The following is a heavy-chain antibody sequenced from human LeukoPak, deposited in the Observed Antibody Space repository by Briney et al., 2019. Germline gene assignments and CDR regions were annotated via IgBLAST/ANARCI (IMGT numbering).Heavy chain of an antibody. Sequence: ASVKVSCKACGYTFISCYIHWVRQAPGQGLEWMGIINPSGGRTGNAQKSQGRATMTRDMSRSTVCMELSSLRSEDTAVYYCARPYYDSSGYHDAFDIWGQGTMVTVSS. V-gene: IGHV1-46*01. CDR1: GYTFISCY. CDR2: INPSGGRT. J-gene: IGHJ3*02. D-gene: IGHD3-22*01. CDR3: ARPYYDSSGYHDAFDI.